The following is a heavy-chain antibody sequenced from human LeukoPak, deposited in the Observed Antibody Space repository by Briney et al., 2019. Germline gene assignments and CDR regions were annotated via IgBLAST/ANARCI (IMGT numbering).Heavy chain of an antibody. Sequence: SETLSLTCTVSGGSISSYYWSWIRQPPGKGLEWIGYIYYSGSTNYNPSLKSRVTISVDTSKNQFSLKLSSVTAADTAVYYCAREFYGEDAFDIWGQGTMVTVSS. CDR3: AREFYGEDAFDI. CDR2: IYYSGST. V-gene: IGHV4-59*12. D-gene: IGHD4-17*01. CDR1: GGSISSYY. J-gene: IGHJ3*02.